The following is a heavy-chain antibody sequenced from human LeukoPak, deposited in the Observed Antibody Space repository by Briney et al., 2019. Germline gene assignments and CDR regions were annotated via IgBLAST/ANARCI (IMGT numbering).Heavy chain of an antibody. J-gene: IGHJ3*02. CDR3: ARVVVITRKAFDI. CDR2: IYYSGST. Sequence: PSETLSPTCTVSGGSISSGGYYWSWIRQHPGKGLEWIGYIYYSGSTYYNPSLKSRVTISVDTSKNQFSLKLSSVTAADTAVYYCARVVVITRKAFDIWGQGTMVTVSS. V-gene: IGHV4-31*03. D-gene: IGHD3-22*01. CDR1: GGSISSGGYY.